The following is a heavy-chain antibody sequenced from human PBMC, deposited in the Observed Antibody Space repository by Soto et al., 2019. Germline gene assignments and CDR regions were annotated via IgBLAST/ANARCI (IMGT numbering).Heavy chain of an antibody. V-gene: IGHV4-30-2*01. CDR3: ARGSLSSFKWFGP. Sequence: QLQLQESGSGLVKPSQTLSLTCAVSGASVSSGIYAWAWIRQPPGKGLEWIGYFYDDGNTNYNPSFKSRVTISVDRSKNQFSLKLDSVTAADTGMYFCARGSLSSFKWFGPWGQGTLVTVSS. D-gene: IGHD3-10*01. J-gene: IGHJ5*02. CDR2: FYDDGNT. CDR1: GASVSSGIYA.